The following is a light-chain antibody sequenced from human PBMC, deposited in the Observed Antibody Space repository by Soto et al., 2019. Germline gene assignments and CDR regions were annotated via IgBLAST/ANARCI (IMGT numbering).Light chain of an antibody. Sequence: EIVLTQSPCTLSLSQGERATLSCRASQSVSNSYLAWYQQKPGQAPRLLIYDASNRATGIPARFSGSGSGTEFTLTISSLQSEDFAVYYCQQYNGWPLTFGGGTKVDIK. V-gene: IGKV3-15*01. CDR1: QSVSNSY. J-gene: IGKJ4*01. CDR2: DAS. CDR3: QQYNGWPLT.